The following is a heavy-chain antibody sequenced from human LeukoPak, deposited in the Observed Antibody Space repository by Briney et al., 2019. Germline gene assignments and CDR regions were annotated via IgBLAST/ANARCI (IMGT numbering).Heavy chain of an antibody. V-gene: IGHV3-74*01. Sequence: GGSLRLSCAASGFTYSSYWMHWVRQAPGKGLVWVSRIKSDGSTNYADSVKGRFTISRDNAKNTVSLQMNSLRAEDTGVYYCARAPSEIGGYYPEYFRHWGQGTLVTVSS. CDR2: IKSDGST. J-gene: IGHJ1*01. CDR3: ARAPSEIGGYYPEYFRH. D-gene: IGHD3-22*01. CDR1: GFTYSSYW.